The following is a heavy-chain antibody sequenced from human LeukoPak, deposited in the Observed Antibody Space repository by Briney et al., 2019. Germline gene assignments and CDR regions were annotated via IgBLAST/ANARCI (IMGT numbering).Heavy chain of an antibody. J-gene: IGHJ4*02. Sequence: GGSLRLSCAASGFTFSSYAMHWVRQAPGKGLEWVAVISYDGSNKYYADSVKGRFTTSRDNSKNTLYLQMNSLRAEDTAVYYCARDNTATFDYWGQGTLVTVSS. D-gene: IGHD5-18*01. CDR3: ARDNTATFDY. CDR2: ISYDGSNK. CDR1: GFTFSSYA. V-gene: IGHV3-30-3*01.